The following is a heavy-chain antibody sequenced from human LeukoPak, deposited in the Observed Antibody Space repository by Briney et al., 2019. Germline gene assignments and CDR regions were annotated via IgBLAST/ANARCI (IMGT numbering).Heavy chain of an antibody. CDR2: ISAYNGNT. CDR1: GNTFTSYA. J-gene: IGHJ3*02. Sequence: ASVKVSCKASGNTFTSYAITWVRQAPGQGLEWMGWISAYNGNTNYAQKLQGRVTMTTDTSTSTAYMKLRSLRSDDTAVYYCARFGLGKHIEVAGIPFDIWGQGTMVTVSS. V-gene: IGHV1-18*01. CDR3: ARFGLGKHIEVAGIPFDI. D-gene: IGHD6-19*01.